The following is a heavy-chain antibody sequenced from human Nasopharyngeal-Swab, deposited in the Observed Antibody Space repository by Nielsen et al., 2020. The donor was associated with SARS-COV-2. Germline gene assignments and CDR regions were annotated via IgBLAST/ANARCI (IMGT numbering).Heavy chain of an antibody. V-gene: IGHV1-18*01. CDR3: ARGDSGSYSAY. Sequence: VRQMPGKGLEWMGWISAFNGHTNYAQKFQGRVTMTTDTYTSTAYMELRTLRSDDTAVYYWARGDSGSYSAYWGQGTLVTVSS. J-gene: IGHJ4*02. D-gene: IGHD1-26*01. CDR2: ISAFNGHT.